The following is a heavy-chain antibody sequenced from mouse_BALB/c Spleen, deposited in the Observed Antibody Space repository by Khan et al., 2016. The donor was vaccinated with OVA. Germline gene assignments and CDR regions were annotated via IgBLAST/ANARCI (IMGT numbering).Heavy chain of an antibody. V-gene: IGHV3-2*02. CDR3: ARTARIKY. Sequence: DVQLQESGPGLVKPSQSLSLTCTVTGYSITSGYGWNWIRQFPGNKLEWMGYISYSGSTNHNPSLKSRISITRDTSKNQFFLQLNSVTTEDTATYYCARTARIKYWGQGTTLTVSS. CDR2: ISYSGST. J-gene: IGHJ2*01. D-gene: IGHD1-2*01. CDR1: GYSITSGYG.